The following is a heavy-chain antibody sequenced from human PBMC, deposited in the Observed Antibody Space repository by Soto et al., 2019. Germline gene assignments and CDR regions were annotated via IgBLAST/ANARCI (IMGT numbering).Heavy chain of an antibody. CDR3: VRDSAAAKSWFVH. J-gene: IGHJ5*02. CDR1: GYSFPGYY. D-gene: IGHD6-13*01. Sequence: ASVKVSCKASGYSFPGYYIHWVRQAPGHGLEWMGWINARSGGTNNAQKFQGRVSMTRNTATVTVYMELTGVTPDDTAIYYCVRDSAAAKSWFVHLGQGTLVAVCS. CDR2: INARSGGT. V-gene: IGHV1-2*02.